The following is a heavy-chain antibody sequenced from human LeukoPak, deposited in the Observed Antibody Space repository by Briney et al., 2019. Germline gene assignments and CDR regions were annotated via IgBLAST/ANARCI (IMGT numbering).Heavy chain of an antibody. CDR2: INPSGGST. D-gene: IGHD3-3*01. CDR1: GYTFTSYY. Sequence: ASVKVSCKASGYTFTSYYMHWVRQAPGQGLEWMGIINPSGGSTSYAQKFQGRVTMTRDMSTSTVYMELSSLRSEDTAVYYCARSAPLEWLLSAAFDIWGQGTMVTVSS. J-gene: IGHJ3*02. V-gene: IGHV1-46*01. CDR3: ARSAPLEWLLSAAFDI.